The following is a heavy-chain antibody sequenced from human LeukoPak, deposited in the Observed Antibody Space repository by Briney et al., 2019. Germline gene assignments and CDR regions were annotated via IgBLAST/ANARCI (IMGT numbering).Heavy chain of an antibody. V-gene: IGHV4-39*01. CDR2: IYYSGNT. CDR1: GGSTSSGSYY. J-gene: IGHJ4*02. CDR3: ARSYNNSWYAFDY. D-gene: IGHD6-13*01. Sequence: SETLSLTCTVSGGSTSSGSYYWGWIRKPPGKGLEWIGSIYYSGNTYSNPSLKSRVTISLDASQNQFSLRLSSVTAADTAVFYCARSYNNSWYAFDYWGQGTLVTVSS.